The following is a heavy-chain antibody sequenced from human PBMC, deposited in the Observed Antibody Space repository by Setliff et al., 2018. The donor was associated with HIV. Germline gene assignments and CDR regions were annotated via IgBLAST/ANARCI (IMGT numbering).Heavy chain of an antibody. D-gene: IGHD3-22*01. CDR3: ARLHYYDRSGLTVGAFDI. CDR2: IDYSGST. CDR1: GGSISEYY. J-gene: IGHJ3*02. V-gene: IGHV4-59*08. Sequence: PSETLSLICTVSGGSISEYYWSWIRQPPGKGLEWIGYIDYSGSTNYNASLKSRLTISVDTSKNQFSLKLSSVTAADTAVYYCARLHYYDRSGLTVGAFDIWGQGTMVTVSS.